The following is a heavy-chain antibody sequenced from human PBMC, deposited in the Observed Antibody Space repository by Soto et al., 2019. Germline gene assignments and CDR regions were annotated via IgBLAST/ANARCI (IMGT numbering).Heavy chain of an antibody. V-gene: IGHV3-53*01. D-gene: IGHD1-26*01. CDR1: GFTLKNNY. CDR2: IYSDGST. J-gene: IGHJ4*02. CDR3: ARAPSGNYYFDS. Sequence: PGGSLRLSCAAAGFTLKNNYMGWVRQAPGKGLEWVSVIYSDGSTYYADSVKGRFTISRDNSKNTLYLQMNSLRAEDTAVYYCARAPSGNYYFDSWGQGTLVTVSS.